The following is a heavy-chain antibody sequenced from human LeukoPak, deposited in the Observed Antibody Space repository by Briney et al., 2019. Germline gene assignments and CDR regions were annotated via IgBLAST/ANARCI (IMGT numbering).Heavy chain of an antibody. D-gene: IGHD3-22*01. CDR2: INPSGGST. Sequence: GASVKVSCKASGYTFTSYYMHWVRQAPGQGLEWMGIINPSGGSTSYAQKFQGRVTMTRDTSTSTVYMELSSLRSEDTAVYYCARDEIRAYYYDSSGDDAFDIWGQGTMVTASS. V-gene: IGHV1-46*01. CDR3: ARDEIRAYYYDSSGDDAFDI. J-gene: IGHJ3*02. CDR1: GYTFTSYY.